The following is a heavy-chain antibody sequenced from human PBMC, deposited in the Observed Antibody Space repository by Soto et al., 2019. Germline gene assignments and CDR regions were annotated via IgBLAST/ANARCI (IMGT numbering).Heavy chain of an antibody. CDR3: ARQGQYNYGSNDY. Sequence: GESLKISCEASGYTFTSYWIAWVRQMPGKGLEWMGIIYPDDSGTRYRPSFQGQVTISADKSISTAYLQWSSLKASDTAMYYCARQGQYNYGSNDYWGQGTLVTVSS. D-gene: IGHD5-18*01. J-gene: IGHJ4*02. V-gene: IGHV5-51*01. CDR2: IYPDDSGT. CDR1: GYTFTSYW.